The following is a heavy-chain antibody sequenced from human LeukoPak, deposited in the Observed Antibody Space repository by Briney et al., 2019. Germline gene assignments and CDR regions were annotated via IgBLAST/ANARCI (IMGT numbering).Heavy chain of an antibody. V-gene: IGHV1-18*01. CDR1: GYTFTSYG. D-gene: IGHD5-24*01. CDR2: ISAYNGNT. Sequence: ASVKVSCKASGYTFTSYGISWVRQAPGQGLEWMGWISAYNGNTNYAQKLQGRVTMTTDTSTSTAYMELSGLRSEDTALYYCARIRDGYNDAYDIWGQGTMVTVSS. CDR3: ARIRDGYNDAYDI. J-gene: IGHJ3*02.